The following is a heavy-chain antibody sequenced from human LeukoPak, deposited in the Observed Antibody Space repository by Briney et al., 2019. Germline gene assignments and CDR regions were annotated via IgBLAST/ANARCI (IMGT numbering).Heavy chain of an antibody. Sequence: GGSLRLSCAVSGLTFSSSWMDWVRQAPGKGLEWVASINPEGSEKYSADSVKGRFTISRDNAKNTVYLQMNSLRDEDTAVYYCVSFYETYWGRGTLVTVSS. D-gene: IGHD2/OR15-2a*01. V-gene: IGHV3-7*01. CDR1: GLTFSSSW. CDR3: VSFYETY. J-gene: IGHJ4*02. CDR2: INPEGSEK.